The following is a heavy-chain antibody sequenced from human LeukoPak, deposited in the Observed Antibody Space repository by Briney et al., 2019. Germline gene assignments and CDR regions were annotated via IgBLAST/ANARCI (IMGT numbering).Heavy chain of an antibody. Sequence: GGSLRLSCAASGFTFSDYYMSWIRQAPGKGLEWVSYISPSSSYTDYADSVKGRFTISRDNAKNSLSLQMNSLRAEDTAVYSCAKFSPMTASHYFDFWGQASLVTVSS. CDR2: ISPSSSYT. CDR3: AKFSPMTASHYFDF. V-gene: IGHV3-11*03. J-gene: IGHJ4*02. D-gene: IGHD2-21*02. CDR1: GFTFSDYY.